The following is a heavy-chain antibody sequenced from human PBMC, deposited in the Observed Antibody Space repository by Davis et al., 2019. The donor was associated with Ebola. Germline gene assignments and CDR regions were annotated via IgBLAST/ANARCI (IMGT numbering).Heavy chain of an antibody. D-gene: IGHD6-13*01. CDR1: GFTVSSNY. V-gene: IGHV3-74*01. J-gene: IGHJ4*02. CDR3: ARGWGIAAAGIPGY. Sequence: GESLKISCAASGFTVSSNYMSWVRQAPGKGLVWVSRINSDGSSTSYADSVKGRFTISRDNAKNTLYLQMNSLRAEDTAVYYCARGWGIAAAGIPGYWGQGTLVTVSS. CDR2: INSDGSST.